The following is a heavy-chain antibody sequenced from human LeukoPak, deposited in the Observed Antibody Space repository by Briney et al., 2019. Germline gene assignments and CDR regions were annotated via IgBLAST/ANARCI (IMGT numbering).Heavy chain of an antibody. J-gene: IGHJ4*02. V-gene: IGHV4-59*01. CDR3: ARDQGSGWYAY. CDR1: GGSIGSYY. D-gene: IGHD6-19*01. CDR2: IYYSGST. Sequence: SETLSLTCTVSGGSIGSYYWSWIRQPPGKGLEWIGYIYYSGSTNYNPSLKSRVTISVDTSKNQFSLKLSSVTAADTAVYYCARDQGSGWYAYWGQGTLVTVSS.